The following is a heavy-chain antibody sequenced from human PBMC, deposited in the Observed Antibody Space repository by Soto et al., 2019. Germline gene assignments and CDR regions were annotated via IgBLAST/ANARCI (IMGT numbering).Heavy chain of an antibody. V-gene: IGHV1-8*01. CDR1: GYTFTSYD. CDR3: ARGDRQQLVLYYFDY. Sequence: ASVKVSCKASGYTFTSYDFNWVRQATGQGLEWMGWMNPNSGNTGYAQKFQGRVTMTRSTSISTAYMELSSLRSEDTAVYYCARGDRQQLVLYYFDYWGQGTLVTVSS. D-gene: IGHD6-13*01. CDR2: MNPNSGNT. J-gene: IGHJ4*02.